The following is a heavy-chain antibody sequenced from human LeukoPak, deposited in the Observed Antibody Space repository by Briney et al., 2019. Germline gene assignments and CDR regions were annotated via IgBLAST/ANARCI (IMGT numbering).Heavy chain of an antibody. J-gene: IGHJ3*02. CDR3: ARGGYHHGFDI. Sequence: TGGSLRLSCAASGFTFNSYWFHWVRQAPGKGLGWVSRINSDGSDTIYADSVKGRFTISGDNAKSTVYLQMNSLKAEDTAVYYCARGGYHHGFDIWGQGTMVTVSS. CDR1: GFTFNSYW. D-gene: IGHD2-15*01. CDR2: INSDGSDT. V-gene: IGHV3-74*01.